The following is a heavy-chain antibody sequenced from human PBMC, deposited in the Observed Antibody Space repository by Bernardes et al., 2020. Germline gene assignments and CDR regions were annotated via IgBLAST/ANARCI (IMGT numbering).Heavy chain of an antibody. V-gene: IGHV5-51*01. CDR3: ARHPGDWTRSGWFDP. CDR2: IYPGDSDT. Sequence: GEARTISCKGSGYSFTSYWIGWVRQMPGTGLEWMGIIYPGDSDTRYSPSFQGQVTISADKSISTAYLQWSSLKASDTAMYYCARHPGDWTRSGWFDPWGQGTLVTGSA. CDR1: GYSFTSYW. D-gene: IGHD2-21*02. J-gene: IGHJ5*02.